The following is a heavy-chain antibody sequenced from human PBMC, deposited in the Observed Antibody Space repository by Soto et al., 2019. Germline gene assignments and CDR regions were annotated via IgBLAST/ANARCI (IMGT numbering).Heavy chain of an antibody. CDR3: TTRVDSSSSPYYYYGMDV. CDR1: GFTFSNAW. V-gene: IGHV3-15*07. CDR2: IKSKTDGGTT. Sequence: EVQLVESGGGLVKPGGSLRLSCAASGFTFSNAWMNWVRQAPGKGLEWVGRIKSKTDGGTTDYAAPVKGRFTISRDDSKNTLSLQMNSLKSEDTAVYYCTTRVDSSSSPYYYYGMDVWGQGTTVTVSS. J-gene: IGHJ6*02. D-gene: IGHD6-6*01.